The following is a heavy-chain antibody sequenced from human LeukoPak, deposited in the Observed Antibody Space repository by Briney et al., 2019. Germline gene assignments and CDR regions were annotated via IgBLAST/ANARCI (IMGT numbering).Heavy chain of an antibody. CDR1: GFTFSNYW. J-gene: IGHJ4*02. D-gene: IGHD5-24*01. CDR3: ARGFRYGPNWGFDY. Sequence: GGSLRLSCAASGFTFSNYWMSWVRQAPGKGLEWVARIREKPHSYSTEYAASVKGRFTISRDDSKNSLYLQMSSLKTEDTAVYYCARGFRYGPNWGFDYWGQGTLVTVSS. V-gene: IGHV3-72*01. CDR2: IREKPHSYST.